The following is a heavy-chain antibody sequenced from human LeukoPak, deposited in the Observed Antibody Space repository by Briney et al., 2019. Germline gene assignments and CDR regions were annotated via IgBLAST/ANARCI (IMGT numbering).Heavy chain of an antibody. D-gene: IGHD3-22*01. CDR1: GGSITDYD. V-gene: IGHV4-4*07. CDR2: TSENT. J-gene: IGHJ6*03. CDR3: ARVAYDSSGYYYVRYYYYYMDV. Sequence: SETLSLTCTVSGGSITDYDWSWIRQPAGKGLEWIGRTSENTKYNPSLKSRVTMSVDTSKNQFSLKLSSVTAADTAVYYCARVAYDSSGYYYVRYYYYYMDVWGKGTTVTVSS.